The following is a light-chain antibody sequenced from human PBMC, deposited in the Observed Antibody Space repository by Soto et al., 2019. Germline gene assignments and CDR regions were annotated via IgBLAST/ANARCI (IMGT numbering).Light chain of an antibody. CDR2: EVN. CDR1: SSDIGSYNR. V-gene: IGLV2-18*02. Sequence: SALTQPASVSGSPGQSITISCTGNSSDIGSYNRVSWYQQPPGTAPKLIIYEVNNRPSGVPDRFSGSKSGNTASLTISGLQAEDEADYYCNSFTTSSTYVFGTGTKVTVL. CDR3: NSFTTSSTYV. J-gene: IGLJ1*01.